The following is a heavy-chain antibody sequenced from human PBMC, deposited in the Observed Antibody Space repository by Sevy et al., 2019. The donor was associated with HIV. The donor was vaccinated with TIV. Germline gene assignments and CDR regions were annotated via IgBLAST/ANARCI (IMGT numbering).Heavy chain of an antibody. Sequence: GGSLRLSCAASGFTFSSYAMSWVRQAPGKGLEWVSAISGSGGSSYYADSVKGRFTISRDNSKNTLYLQMNSLRAEDTAVYYCAKIGGGYYEPIDYWGQGTLVTVSS. CDR3: AKIGGGYYEPIDY. D-gene: IGHD3-3*01. CDR1: GFTFSSYA. CDR2: ISGSGGSS. V-gene: IGHV3-23*01. J-gene: IGHJ4*02.